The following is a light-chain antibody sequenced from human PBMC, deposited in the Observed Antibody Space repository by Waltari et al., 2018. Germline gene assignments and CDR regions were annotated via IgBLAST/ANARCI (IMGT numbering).Light chain of an antibody. J-gene: IGKJ1*01. CDR3: LQDNIWPRT. V-gene: IGKV2-30*02. CDR2: QVS. CDR1: KSPVQTTGNAY. Sequence: DVVMTQSPLSLPVTFAQPTSIPCFSTKSPVQTTGNAYFNWFHQRPGQSPSRLIYQVSTRDSGVPDRFSGSGSGTDFTLTISRVEAEDVAFYYCLQDNIWPRTFGQGTKVEIK.